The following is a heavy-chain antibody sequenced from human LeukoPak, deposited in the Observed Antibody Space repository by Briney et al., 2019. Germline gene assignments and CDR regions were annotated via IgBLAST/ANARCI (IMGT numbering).Heavy chain of an antibody. Sequence: ASVKVSCKVSGYILTELSMHWVRQAPGKGLEWMGGFDPEDGETIYAQRFQGRVTMTEDTSTDTAYMELSSLRSEDTAMYYCATFYDSSGYYYGPYFDYWGQGTLVTVSS. J-gene: IGHJ4*02. D-gene: IGHD3-22*01. V-gene: IGHV1-24*01. CDR1: GYILTELS. CDR3: ATFYDSSGYYYGPYFDY. CDR2: FDPEDGET.